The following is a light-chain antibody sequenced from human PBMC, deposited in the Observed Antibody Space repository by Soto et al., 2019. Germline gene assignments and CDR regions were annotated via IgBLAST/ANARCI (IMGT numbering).Light chain of an antibody. J-gene: IGKJ5*01. Sequence: EIVLTQSPATLSLSPGERATLSCRASQTVNSYITWYQQKPGQAPRLLIYDASNSATGTPARFSGSGSGTDFTLTINCLEPEDFAVYYCQQRSNWPITFGQGTRLEIK. CDR3: QQRSNWPIT. V-gene: IGKV3-11*01. CDR2: DAS. CDR1: QTVNSY.